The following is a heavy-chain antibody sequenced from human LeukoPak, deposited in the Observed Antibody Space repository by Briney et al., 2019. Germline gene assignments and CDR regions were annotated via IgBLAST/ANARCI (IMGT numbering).Heavy chain of an antibody. J-gene: IGHJ3*02. CDR1: GYTFTSYY. CDR2: INPSGGST. CDR3: ARDWTTTVTQDAFDI. V-gene: IGHV1-46*01. D-gene: IGHD4-17*01. Sequence: GASVKVSCKASGYTFTSYYMHWVRQAPGQGLEWMGIINPSGGSTSYAQKFQGRVTMTRDMSTSTVYMELSSLGSEDTAVYYCARDWTTTVTQDAFDIWGQGTMVTVSS.